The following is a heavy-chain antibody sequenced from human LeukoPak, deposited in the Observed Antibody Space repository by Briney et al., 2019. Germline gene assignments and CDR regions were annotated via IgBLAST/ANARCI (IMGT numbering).Heavy chain of an antibody. CDR1: GGSFSGYY. CDR3: ARAAYAGFDY. D-gene: IGHD3-10*01. Sequence: SETLSLTCAVYGGSFSGYYWSWIRQPPGKGLEWIGEINHSGSTNYNPSLKSRVTISVDTSKNQFSLKLSSVTAADTAVHYCARAAYAGFDYWGQGTLVTVSS. CDR2: INHSGST. V-gene: IGHV4-34*01. J-gene: IGHJ4*02.